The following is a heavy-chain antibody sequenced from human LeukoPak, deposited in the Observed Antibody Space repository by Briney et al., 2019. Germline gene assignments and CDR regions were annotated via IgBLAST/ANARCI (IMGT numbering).Heavy chain of an antibody. CDR1: GYTFTGYY. V-gene: IGHV1-2*02. CDR3: ASHYLGNDAFDI. CDR2: INPNSGGT. Sequence: ASVKVSCKASGYTFTGYYMHWVRQAPGQGLEWMGWINPNSGGTNYAQKFQGRVTMTRDTSINTAYMELSRLRSDDTVVYYCASHYLGNDAFDIWGQGTMVTVSS. D-gene: IGHD3-16*01. J-gene: IGHJ3*02.